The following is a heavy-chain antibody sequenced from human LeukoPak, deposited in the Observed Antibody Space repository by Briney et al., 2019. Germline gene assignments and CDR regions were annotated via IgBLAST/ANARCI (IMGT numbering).Heavy chain of an antibody. Sequence: GASVKVSCKASGYTFTSYGISWVRQAPGQGLEWMGWINPNSGGTNYAQKFQGRVTMTRDTSISTAYMELSRLRSDDTAVYYCARGTAGYGDYRIPVYWGQGTLVTVSS. D-gene: IGHD4-17*01. CDR2: INPNSGGT. CDR1: GYTFTSYG. J-gene: IGHJ4*02. V-gene: IGHV1-2*02. CDR3: ARGTAGYGDYRIPVY.